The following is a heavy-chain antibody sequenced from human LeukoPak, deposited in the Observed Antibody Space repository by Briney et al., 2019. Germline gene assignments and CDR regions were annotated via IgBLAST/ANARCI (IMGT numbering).Heavy chain of an antibody. D-gene: IGHD2-15*01. CDR2: INHSGST. CDR1: GGSFSGYY. J-gene: IGHJ6*02. CDR3: ARGDVVVVAATGGYYYYGMDV. Sequence: SETLSLTCAVYGGSFSGYYWSWIRQPPGKGLEWIGEINHSGSTNYNPSLKSRVTISVDTSKNQFSLKLSSVTAADTAVYYCARGDVVVVAATGGYYYYGMDVWGQGTTVTVSS. V-gene: IGHV4-34*01.